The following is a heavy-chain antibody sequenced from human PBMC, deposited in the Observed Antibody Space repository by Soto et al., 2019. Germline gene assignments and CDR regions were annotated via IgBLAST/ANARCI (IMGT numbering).Heavy chain of an antibody. Sequence: QVQLVESGGGVVQPGRSLRLSCAASGFTFSSYGMHWVRQAPGKGLEWVAVIWYDGSNKYYADSVKGRFTISRDNSKNTLYLQMNSLRAEDTAVYYCARDPGPGVDTAMVGFDYWGQGTLVTVSS. CDR3: ARDPGPGVDTAMVGFDY. V-gene: IGHV3-33*01. CDR1: GFTFSSYG. J-gene: IGHJ4*02. CDR2: IWYDGSNK. D-gene: IGHD5-18*01.